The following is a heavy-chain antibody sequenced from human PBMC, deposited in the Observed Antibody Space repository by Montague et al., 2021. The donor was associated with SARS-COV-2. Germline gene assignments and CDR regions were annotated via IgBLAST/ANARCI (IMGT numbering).Heavy chain of an antibody. J-gene: IGHJ3*02. CDR3: ATYYDILTGYYIDAFDI. D-gene: IGHD3-9*01. V-gene: IGHV4-39*01. Sequence: SETLSLTCTVSGGSISSSSYYWGWIRQSPGKGLEWIGSIYYSGSTYYNPSLKSRVTISVDTSKNQFSLKLSSVTAADTAVYYCATYYDILTGYYIDAFDIWGQGTMVTVSS. CDR1: GGSISSSSYY. CDR2: IYYSGST.